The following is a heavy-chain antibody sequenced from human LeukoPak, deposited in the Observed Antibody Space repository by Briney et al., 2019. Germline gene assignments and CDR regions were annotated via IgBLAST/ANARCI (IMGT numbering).Heavy chain of an antibody. CDR2: IYYSGST. CDR3: AIWKGAFDI. Sequence: SETLSLTCTVSGGSVSSYYWSWIRQPPGKGLEWIGYIYYSGSTNYNPSLKSRVTISVDTSKNQFSLKLSSVTAADTAVYYCAIWKGAFDIWGQGTMVTVSS. J-gene: IGHJ3*02. CDR1: GGSVSSYY. V-gene: IGHV4-59*02. D-gene: IGHD1-1*01.